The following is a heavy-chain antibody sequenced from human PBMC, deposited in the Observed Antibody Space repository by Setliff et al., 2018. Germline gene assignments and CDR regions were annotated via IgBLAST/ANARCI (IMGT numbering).Heavy chain of an antibody. CDR2: IRPDGNGN. J-gene: IGHJ3*02. D-gene: IGHD2-21*01. CDR1: GFSFSSSW. V-gene: IGHV3-7*01. Sequence: GGSLRLSCSASGFSFSSSWMAWVRQAPGQGLKWVADIRPDGNGNFYADAVRGRFTASRDNARNSLFLQMNSLSVEDTAMYYCARDPEGGEFDIWGRGTLVTVSS. CDR3: ARDPEGGEFDI.